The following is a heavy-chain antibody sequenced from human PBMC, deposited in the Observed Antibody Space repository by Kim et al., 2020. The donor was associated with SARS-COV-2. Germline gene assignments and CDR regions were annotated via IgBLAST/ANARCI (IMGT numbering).Heavy chain of an antibody. D-gene: IGHD6-19*01. CDR3: ARIPLYSSVWPD. Sequence: NYTPSLRSRVTIAVETSKNQFSLKLSSVTAADTAVYYCARIPLYSSVWPDWGQGTLVTVSS. J-gene: IGHJ4*02. V-gene: IGHV4-34*01.